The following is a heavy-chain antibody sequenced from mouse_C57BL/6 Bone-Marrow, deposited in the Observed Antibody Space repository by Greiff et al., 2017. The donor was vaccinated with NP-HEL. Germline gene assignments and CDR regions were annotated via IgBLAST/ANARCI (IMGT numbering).Heavy chain of an antibody. CDR3: ARPTYYGSSYGYFDV. D-gene: IGHD1-1*01. J-gene: IGHJ1*03. CDR2: ISNGGGST. CDR1: GFTFSDYY. V-gene: IGHV5-12*01. Sequence: DVMLVESGGGLVQPGGSLKLSCAASGFTFSDYYMYWVRQTPEKRLEWVAYISNGGGSTYYPDTVKGRFTISRDNAKNTLYLQMSRLKSEDTAMYYCARPTYYGSSYGYFDVWGTGTTVTVSS.